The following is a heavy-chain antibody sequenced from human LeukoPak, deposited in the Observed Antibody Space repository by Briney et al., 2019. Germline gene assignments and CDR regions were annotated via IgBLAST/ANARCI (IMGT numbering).Heavy chain of an antibody. CDR3: AKAAGDKPSIVGATDLPGFDY. CDR1: GYTFDDYT. D-gene: IGHD1-26*01. J-gene: IGHJ4*02. Sequence: GGSLRLSCAASGYTFDDYTMHWVRQAPGKGLEWVSLISWDGGSTYYADSVKGRFTISRDNSKNTLYLQMNSLRAEDTAVYYCAKAAGDKPSIVGATDLPGFDYWGQGTLVTVSS. V-gene: IGHV3-43*01. CDR2: ISWDGGST.